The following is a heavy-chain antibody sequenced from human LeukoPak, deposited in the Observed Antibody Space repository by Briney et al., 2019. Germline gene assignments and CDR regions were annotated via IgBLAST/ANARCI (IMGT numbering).Heavy chain of an antibody. CDR1: GFTFSSYA. V-gene: IGHV3-23*01. D-gene: IGHD3-10*01. CDR3: ANPFTYGDF. J-gene: IGHJ4*02. Sequence: GGSLRLSCAASGFTFSSYAMNWVRQAPGKGLEWVSAVSAGGGSTYYADSEKGRFTISRDNSKNTLYLQMNSLRAEDTAVYYCANPFTYGDFWGQGTLVTVSS. CDR2: VSAGGGST.